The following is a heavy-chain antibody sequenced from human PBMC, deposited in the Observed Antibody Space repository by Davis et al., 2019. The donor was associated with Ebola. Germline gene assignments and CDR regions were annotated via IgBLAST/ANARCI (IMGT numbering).Heavy chain of an antibody. CDR3: AGRIHYTFGMDV. D-gene: IGHD1-14*01. V-gene: IGHV3-7*01. Sequence: PGGSLRLSCAASGFTFGTYWMSWVRQAPGKGLEFVANIKEDGSVKNYVDSVKGRFTISRDNAKNTLYLQMNSLRAEDTAVYYCAGRIHYTFGMDVWGRGTTVTVSS. CDR1: GFTFGTYW. J-gene: IGHJ6*02. CDR2: IKEDGSVK.